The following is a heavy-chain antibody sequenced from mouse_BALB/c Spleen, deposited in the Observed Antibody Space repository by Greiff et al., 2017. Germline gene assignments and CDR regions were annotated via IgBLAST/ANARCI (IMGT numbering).Heavy chain of an antibody. J-gene: IGHJ1*01. D-gene: IGHD1-1*01. CDR2: IDPANGNT. Sequence: VQLQQSGAELVKPGASVKLSCTASGFNIKDTYMHWVKQRPEQGLEWIGRIDPANGNTKYDPKFQGKATITADTSSNTAYLQLSSLTSEDTAVYYCARSGSSYRYWYFDVWGAGTTVTVSS. CDR3: ARSGSSYRYWYFDV. CDR1: GFNIKDTY. V-gene: IGHV14-3*02.